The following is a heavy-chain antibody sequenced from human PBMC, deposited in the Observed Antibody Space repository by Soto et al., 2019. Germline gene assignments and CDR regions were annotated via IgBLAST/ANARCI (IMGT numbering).Heavy chain of an antibody. CDR1: GFTFSSYW. CDR3: KRVGSGSYWFDY. V-gene: IGHV3-74*01. Sequence: EVQLVESGGGLVQPGGSLRLSCAASGFTFSSYWMHWVRQAPGKGLVWVSRIKTDGSSTNYADSVKGRFTISRDNAKNTLYLRLISRRAEDTAVYYCKRVGSGSYWFDYWGQGTLVTVSS. CDR2: IKTDGSST. D-gene: IGHD1-26*01. J-gene: IGHJ4*02.